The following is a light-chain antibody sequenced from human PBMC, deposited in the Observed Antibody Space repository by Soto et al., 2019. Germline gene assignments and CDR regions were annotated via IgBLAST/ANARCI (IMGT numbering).Light chain of an antibody. Sequence: QSVLTPASSVSGSRGGSITISCTGNSREIGAYNFVSWYQQHPGKAPKLMLYDVNIRPSGVSNRFSGSKSGNTASLTISGLQAEDEADYYCTSWTTSTTMIFGGGTKVTVL. CDR3: TSWTTSTTMI. CDR1: SREIGAYNF. J-gene: IGLJ2*01. V-gene: IGLV2-14*03. CDR2: DVN.